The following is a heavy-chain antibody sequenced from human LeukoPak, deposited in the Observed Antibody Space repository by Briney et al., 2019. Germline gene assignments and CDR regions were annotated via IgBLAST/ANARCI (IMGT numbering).Heavy chain of an antibody. J-gene: IGHJ6*03. D-gene: IGHD3-3*01. CDR1: GGSISSGSYY. CDR2: IYTSGST. V-gene: IGHV4-61*02. Sequence: SETLSLTCAVYGGSISSGSYYWSWIRQPAGKGLEWIGRIYTSGSTNYNPSLKSRVTISVDTSKNQFSLKLSSVTAADTAVYYCARDVSDFRSFSKYYYMDVWGKGTTVTVSS. CDR3: ARDVSDFRSFSKYYYMDV.